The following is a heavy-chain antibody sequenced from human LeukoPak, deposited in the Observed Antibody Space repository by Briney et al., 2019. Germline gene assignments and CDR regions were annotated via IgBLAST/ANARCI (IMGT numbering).Heavy chain of an antibody. Sequence: GGSLRLSCAASGFTFSDCYMSWIRQAPGKGPEWVSSITSGRTTYYADSVKGRFTISNDNAKKSLYLQMNSLRAEDTAVYFCARKGEVTVPTKNAFDLWGQGTMVTVSS. CDR1: GFTFSDCY. CDR3: ARKGEVTVPTKNAFDL. CDR2: ITSGRTT. D-gene: IGHD2-21*02. J-gene: IGHJ3*01. V-gene: IGHV3-69-1*01.